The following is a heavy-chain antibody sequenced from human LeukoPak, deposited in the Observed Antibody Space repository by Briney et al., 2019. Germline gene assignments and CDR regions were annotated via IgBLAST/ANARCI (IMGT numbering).Heavy chain of an antibody. CDR3: ARGSGKYSSSSFDY. Sequence: GRSLRLSCAASGFTFSDYAIYWVRQAPGKGLEWVAAISYDGSNRYYADSVKGRFAISRDNSKNTLYLQMNGLRAEDTAVYYCARGSGKYSSSSFDYWGQGTLVTVSS. CDR2: ISYDGSNR. D-gene: IGHD6-6*01. V-gene: IGHV3-30*01. J-gene: IGHJ4*02. CDR1: GFTFSDYA.